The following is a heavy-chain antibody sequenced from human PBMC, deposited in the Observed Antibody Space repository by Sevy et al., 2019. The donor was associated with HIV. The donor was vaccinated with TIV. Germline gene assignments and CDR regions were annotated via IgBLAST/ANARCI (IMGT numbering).Heavy chain of an antibody. CDR2: IYPDDSET. Sequence: GESLKISCEGSGYSFTSHWIGWVRHMPGKGLEWMGIIYPDDSETRYSPSFQGQVTFSADKSISTAYLQWSSLKASDTATYYCATSRSGYFDSSGYYIYWGQGTMVTVSS. D-gene: IGHD3-22*01. J-gene: IGHJ4*02. CDR3: ATSRSGYFDSSGYYIY. CDR1: GYSFTSHW. V-gene: IGHV5-51*01.